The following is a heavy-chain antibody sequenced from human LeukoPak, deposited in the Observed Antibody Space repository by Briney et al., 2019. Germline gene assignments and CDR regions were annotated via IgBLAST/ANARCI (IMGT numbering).Heavy chain of an antibody. Sequence: ASVKVSCKASGGTFSSYAISWVRHAPGQGLEWIGRIIPILGIANYAQKFQGRVTITADKSTSTAYMELSSLRSEDTAVYYCATPELYYYGSGSSNFDYWGQGTLVTVSS. J-gene: IGHJ4*02. D-gene: IGHD3-10*01. CDR2: IIPILGIA. CDR1: GGTFSSYA. CDR3: ATPELYYYGSGSSNFDY. V-gene: IGHV1-69*04.